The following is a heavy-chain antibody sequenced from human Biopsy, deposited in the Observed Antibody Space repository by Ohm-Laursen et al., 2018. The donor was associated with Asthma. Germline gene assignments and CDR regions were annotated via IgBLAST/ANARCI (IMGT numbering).Heavy chain of an antibody. Sequence: SLRLSCAASGFTFSSYAMHWVRQAPGKGLEWVAVISYDGSNKYYADSVKGRFTISRDNTKNSLYLQMNSLRDEDTAVYYCARFKRGYSYGYAGVFDYWGQGTLVTVSS. CDR1: GFTFSSYA. V-gene: IGHV3-30-3*01. D-gene: IGHD5-18*01. CDR3: ARFKRGYSYGYAGVFDY. J-gene: IGHJ4*02. CDR2: ISYDGSNK.